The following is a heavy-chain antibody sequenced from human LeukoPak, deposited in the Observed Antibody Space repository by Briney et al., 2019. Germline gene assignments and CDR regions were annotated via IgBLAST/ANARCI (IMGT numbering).Heavy chain of an antibody. CDR2: IGSDGRNK. CDR1: GFTFSSYG. J-gene: IGHJ3*02. V-gene: IGHV3-33*01. CDR3: ARDDLVLDENGFDM. Sequence: AGGSLRLFCEASGFTFSSYGIHWVRQSPAKGLEWVAVIGSDGRNKFYADSVAGRFSVSRDNFKNTLFLQTNSLRAEDTGVYFCARDDLVLDENGFDMWGRGTMVTVSS. D-gene: IGHD2-21*01.